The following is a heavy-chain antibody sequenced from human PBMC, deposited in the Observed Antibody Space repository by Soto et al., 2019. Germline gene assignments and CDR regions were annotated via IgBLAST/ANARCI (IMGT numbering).Heavy chain of an antibody. V-gene: IGHV4-31*03. D-gene: IGHD3-9*01. CDR2: IYYSGST. J-gene: IGHJ4*02. CDR3: AREKDDILTGYPDY. CDR1: GGSISSGGYY. Sequence: PSETLSLTCTVSGGSISSGGYYWSWIRQHPGKGLEWIGYIYYSGSTYYNPSLKSRVTISVDTSKNQFSLKLSSVTAADTAVYHCAREKDDILTGYPDYWGQGTLVTVSS.